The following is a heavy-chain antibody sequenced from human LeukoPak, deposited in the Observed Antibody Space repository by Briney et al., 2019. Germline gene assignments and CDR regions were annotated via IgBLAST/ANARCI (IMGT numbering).Heavy chain of an antibody. Sequence: SGGSLRLSCAASGFTFSSYSMHWVRQAPGKGLEWVSSISTSSSYIYYADSVKGRFTISRDNAKKSLYLQMNSLRAEDTAVYYCAELGITMIGGVWGKGTTVAISS. V-gene: IGHV3-21*01. CDR3: AELGITMIGGV. CDR1: GFTFSSYS. CDR2: ISTSSSYI. J-gene: IGHJ6*04. D-gene: IGHD3-10*02.